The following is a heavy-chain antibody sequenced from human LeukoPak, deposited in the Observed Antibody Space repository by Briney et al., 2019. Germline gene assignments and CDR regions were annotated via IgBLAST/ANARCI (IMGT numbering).Heavy chain of an antibody. CDR1: GGSISSGSYY. Sequence: SETLSLTCTVSGGSISSGSYYWSWIRQPAGKGLEWIGRIYTSGSTNYNPSLKSRVTISVDPSKNQFSLKLSPVTAADTAVYYCASLRYSYGFFDYWGQGTLVTVSS. CDR3: ASLRYSYGFFDY. V-gene: IGHV4-61*02. D-gene: IGHD5-18*01. J-gene: IGHJ4*02. CDR2: IYTSGST.